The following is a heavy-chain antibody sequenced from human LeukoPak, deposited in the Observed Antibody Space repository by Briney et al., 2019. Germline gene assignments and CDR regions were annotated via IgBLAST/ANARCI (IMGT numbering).Heavy chain of an antibody. CDR1: GFTFSSYS. J-gene: IGHJ4*02. Sequence: GGSLRLSCAASGFTFSSYSMNWVRQAPGKGLEWVSSISSSSSYIYYADSVKGRFTISRDNAKNSLYLQMNSLRAEDTAVYYCARGIGYCSGGSCTYDYWGQGTLVTVSS. V-gene: IGHV3-21*01. CDR2: ISSSSSYI. CDR3: ARGIGYCSGGSCTYDY. D-gene: IGHD2-15*01.